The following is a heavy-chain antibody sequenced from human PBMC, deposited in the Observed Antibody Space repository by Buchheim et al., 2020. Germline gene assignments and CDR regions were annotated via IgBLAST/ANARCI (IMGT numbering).Heavy chain of an antibody. D-gene: IGHD1-26*01. V-gene: IGHV3-21*01. J-gene: IGHJ4*02. CDR3: ARDGSYSGSYETIFDY. CDR1: GFTFSSYS. Sequence: EVQLVESGGGLVKPGGSLRLSCAASGFTFSSYSMNWVRQAPGKGLEWVSSISSSSSYIYYADSVQGRFTISRDNAKNSLYLQMNSLRAEDTAVYYCARDGSYSGSYETIFDYWGQGTL. CDR2: ISSSSSYI.